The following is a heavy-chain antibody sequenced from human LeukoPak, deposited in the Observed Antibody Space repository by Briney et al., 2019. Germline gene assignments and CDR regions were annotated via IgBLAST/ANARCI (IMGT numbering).Heavy chain of an antibody. V-gene: IGHV4-39*01. CDR2: IYYSGST. CDR1: GGSISSSYYY. D-gene: IGHD1-26*01. CDR3: ASGVLVGATTQSV. Sequence: SETLSLTCTVSGGSISSSYYYWGWIRQPPGKGLEWIGSIYYSGSTYYNPSLKSRVTISVDTSKNQFSLKLRSVTAADTAVYYCASGVLVGATTQSVWGQGTLVTVSS. J-gene: IGHJ4*02.